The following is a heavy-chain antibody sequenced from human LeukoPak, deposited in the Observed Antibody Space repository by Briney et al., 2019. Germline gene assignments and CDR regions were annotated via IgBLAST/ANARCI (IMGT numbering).Heavy chain of an antibody. CDR2: IYHSGST. CDR3: ARLSGERDTREDY. V-gene: IGHV4-38-2*01. CDR1: GYSISSSYY. D-gene: IGHD3-10*01. Sequence: SETLSLTCAVSGYSISSSYYWGWIRQPPGKGLEWIESIYHSGSTYYNPSLKSRVTISVDTSKNQFSLKLSSVTAADTAVYYCARLSGERDTREDYRGQGTLVTVSS. J-gene: IGHJ4*02.